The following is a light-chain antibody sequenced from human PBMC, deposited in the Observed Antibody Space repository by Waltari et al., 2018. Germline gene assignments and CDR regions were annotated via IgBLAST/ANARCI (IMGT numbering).Light chain of an antibody. V-gene: IGLV3-1*01. CDR2: QGS. Sequence: SYELTQPPSVSVSPGQTASITCPGDKLGDKYACWYQQKPGQSPGLCIYQGSKRLSVIPERFSVSDSWNTATLTISGTQAMDEADYYCQAWDSSTVVFGGGTKLTVL. CDR1: KLGDKY. CDR3: QAWDSSTVV. J-gene: IGLJ2*01.